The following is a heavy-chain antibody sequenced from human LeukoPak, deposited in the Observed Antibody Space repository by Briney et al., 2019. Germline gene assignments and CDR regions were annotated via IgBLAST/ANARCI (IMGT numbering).Heavy chain of an antibody. D-gene: IGHD3-10*01. CDR1: GVSISSGSNY. CDR2: IYSSGST. J-gene: IGHJ3*02. V-gene: IGHV4-39*07. CDR3: ARSDGYGLVGI. Sequence: SETLSLTCSVSGVSISSGSNYWGWIRQPPGKTLEWIGSIYSSGSTYYNPSLKSRVIIIDTAKNHFSLNLSSVTAADTAVYYCARSDGYGLVGIWGQGTMVTVSS.